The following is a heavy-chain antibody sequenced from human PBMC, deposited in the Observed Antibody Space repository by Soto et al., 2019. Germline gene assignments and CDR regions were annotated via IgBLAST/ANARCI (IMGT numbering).Heavy chain of an antibody. Sequence: GGSLRLSCPTSGFPFSDYYMSWIRQAPGKGLEWLSHISPKSTYRNYADSVKGRFTISRENTKSSLFLQMNSLGVEDTAVYYCVRGGGGGLFEHWGQGVLVTVSS. V-gene: IGHV3-11*06. CDR3: VRGGGGGLFEH. J-gene: IGHJ4*02. CDR2: ISPKSTYR. D-gene: IGHD2-21*01. CDR1: GFPFSDYY.